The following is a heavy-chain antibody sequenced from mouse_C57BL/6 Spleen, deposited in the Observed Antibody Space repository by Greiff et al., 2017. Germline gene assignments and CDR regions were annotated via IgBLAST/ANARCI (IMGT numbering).Heavy chain of an antibody. Sequence: VQLQQSGAELVRPGTSVKVSCKASGYAFTNYLIEWVKQRPGQGLEWIGVINPGSGGTNYNEKFKGKATLTADKSSSTAYMQLSSLTSEDSAVYFCARCGNYWYFDVWGTGTTVTVSS. J-gene: IGHJ1*03. D-gene: IGHD1-1*02. CDR3: ARCGNYWYFDV. V-gene: IGHV1-54*01. CDR1: GYAFTNYL. CDR2: INPGSGGT.